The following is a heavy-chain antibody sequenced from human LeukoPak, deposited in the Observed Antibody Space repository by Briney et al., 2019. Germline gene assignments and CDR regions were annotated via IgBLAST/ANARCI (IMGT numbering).Heavy chain of an antibody. J-gene: IGHJ4*02. CDR1: GFTFSSHA. Sequence: SGGSLRLSCAGSGFTFSSHAMTWVRQAPGKGLEWVSAISGSGDTTYYADSVKGRFTISRDNSKNTLYLQMNSLGAEDTAVYFCAKDLGSSGWFPYFDCWGQGTLVTVSS. CDR2: ISGSGDTT. V-gene: IGHV3-23*01. CDR3: AKDLGSSGWFPYFDC. D-gene: IGHD6-19*01.